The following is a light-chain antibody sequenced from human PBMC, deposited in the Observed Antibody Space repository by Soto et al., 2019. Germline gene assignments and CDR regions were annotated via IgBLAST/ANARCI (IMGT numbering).Light chain of an antibody. CDR2: EGT. V-gene: IGLV2-23*01. J-gene: IGLJ1*01. CDR1: SSDVGSYDL. Sequence: QSVLTQPSSVSGSPGQSITISCTGTSSDVGSYDLVSWYQQHPGKPPKLMIYEGTKRPSGISNRFSGSKSGNTASLTISGLQAEDETDYYCCSYAGSNTSVFGTGTKVTVL. CDR3: CSYAGSNTSV.